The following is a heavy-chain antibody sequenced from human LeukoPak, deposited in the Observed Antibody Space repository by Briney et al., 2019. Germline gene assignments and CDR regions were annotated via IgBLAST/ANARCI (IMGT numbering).Heavy chain of an antibody. CDR3: ARVCPPGRCFDY. Sequence: GGSLRLSCAASGFTFSSYSMNWVRQAPGKGLEWVSSISSSSSYIYYADSVKGRFTISRDNAKNSLYLQMNSLRAEDAAVYYCARVCPPGRCFDYWGQGTLVTVSS. V-gene: IGHV3-21*01. CDR1: GFTFSSYS. D-gene: IGHD2-15*01. CDR2: ISSSSSYI. J-gene: IGHJ4*02.